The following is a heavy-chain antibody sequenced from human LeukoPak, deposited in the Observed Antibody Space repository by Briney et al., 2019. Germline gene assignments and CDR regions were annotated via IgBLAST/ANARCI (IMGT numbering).Heavy chain of an antibody. J-gene: IGHJ4*02. D-gene: IGHD7-27*01. V-gene: IGHV3-23*01. CDR3: AKDGGLWVSAHWGDS. CDR2: ITTSDGNT. Sequence: GGSLRLSCAASGFTFSSYTMSWVRQAPGKGLEWVPTITTSDGNTYYADSVKGRFTVSRDNSKNTLYLQMNSLRAEDTAVYYCAKDGGLWVSAHWGDSWGRGTLVTVSS. CDR1: GFTFSSYT.